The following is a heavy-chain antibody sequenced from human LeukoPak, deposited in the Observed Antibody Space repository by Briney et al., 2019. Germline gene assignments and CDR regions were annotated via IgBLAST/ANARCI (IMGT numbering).Heavy chain of an antibody. CDR2: ISSSSSYI. D-gene: IGHD6-19*01. J-gene: IGHJ3*02. CDR3: ARVVAVAGTGAYAFDI. CDR1: GFTFSSYS. V-gene: IGHV3-21*01. Sequence: PGGSLRLSCAASGFTFSSYSMNWVRQAPGKGLEWVSSISSSSSYIYYADSVKGRFTISRDNAKNSLYLQMNSLRAEDTAVYYYARVVAVAGTGAYAFDIWGQGTMVTVSS.